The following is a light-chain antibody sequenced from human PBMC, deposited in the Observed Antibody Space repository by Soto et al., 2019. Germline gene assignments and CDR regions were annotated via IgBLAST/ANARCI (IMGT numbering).Light chain of an antibody. Sequence: EIVLTQSPATLSLSPGERATLSCRASQSVSSYLAWYQQKPGQAPRLLIYDASNRATGIPARFSGSGSGTDFTLTISILEPEDFVVYYCQQRSNWPRTFGQGTKLEIK. J-gene: IGKJ2*01. CDR3: QQRSNWPRT. V-gene: IGKV3-11*01. CDR2: DAS. CDR1: QSVSSY.